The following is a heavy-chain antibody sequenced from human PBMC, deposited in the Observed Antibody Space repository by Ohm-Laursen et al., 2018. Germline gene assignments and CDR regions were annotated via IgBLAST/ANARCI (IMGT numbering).Heavy chain of an antibody. D-gene: IGHD3-3*01. V-gene: IGHV3-9*01. Sequence: SSLRLSFAASGFTFADYAMYWVRQAPGKGLEWVSGISWNSGSIGYADSVKGRFTISRDNAKNSLYLQMNSLRVEDTALYYCAKATIRSLHYVMDVWGQGTTVTVSS. CDR1: GFTFADYA. CDR2: ISWNSGSI. J-gene: IGHJ6*02. CDR3: AKATIRSLHYVMDV.